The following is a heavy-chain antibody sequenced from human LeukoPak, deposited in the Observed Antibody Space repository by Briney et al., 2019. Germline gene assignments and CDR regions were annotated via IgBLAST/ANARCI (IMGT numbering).Heavy chain of an antibody. CDR2: ISRSSSYI. Sequence: GGSLRLSCAASGFTFSGYAMTWVRQAPGKGLEWVSSISRSSSYIYYADSVKGRFTISRDNARNSLYLQMNSLRVEDTAVYYCASFPPYMVRNDPFDIWGQGTMVTVSS. D-gene: IGHD3-10*01. J-gene: IGHJ3*02. V-gene: IGHV3-21*01. CDR3: ASFPPYMVRNDPFDI. CDR1: GFTFSGYA.